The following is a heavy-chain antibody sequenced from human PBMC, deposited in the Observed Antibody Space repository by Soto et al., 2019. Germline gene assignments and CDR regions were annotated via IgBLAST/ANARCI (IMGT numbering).Heavy chain of an antibody. CDR3: ARQRSSPYSSGWYDAFDI. Sequence: PGESLKISCKGSGYSFTSYWIGWVRQMPGKGLEWMGIIYPGDSDTRYSPSFQGQVTISADKSISTAYLQWSSLKASDTAMYYCARQRSSPYSSGWYDAFDIWGQGTMVTGSS. CDR2: IYPGDSDT. V-gene: IGHV5-51*01. D-gene: IGHD6-19*01. J-gene: IGHJ3*02. CDR1: GYSFTSYW.